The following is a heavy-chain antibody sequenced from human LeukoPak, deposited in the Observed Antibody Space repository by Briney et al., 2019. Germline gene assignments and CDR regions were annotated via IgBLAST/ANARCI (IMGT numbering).Heavy chain of an antibody. CDR3: ARDRIMITFGGVIVPYYFDY. CDR1: GFTFSSYS. J-gene: IGHJ4*02. V-gene: IGHV3-21*01. D-gene: IGHD3-16*02. CDR2: ISSSNSYI. Sequence: GGSLRLSCAASGFTFSSYSMNWVRQAPGKGLEWVSSISSSNSYIYYADSVKGRFTISRDNAKNSLYLQMNSLRAEDTAVYYCARDRIMITFGGVIVPYYFDYWGQGTLVTVSS.